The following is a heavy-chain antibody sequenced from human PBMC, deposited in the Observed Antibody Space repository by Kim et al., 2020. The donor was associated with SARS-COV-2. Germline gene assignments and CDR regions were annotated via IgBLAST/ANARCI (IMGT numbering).Heavy chain of an antibody. CDR2: INSKVDGGTT. CDR1: GFTFANAW. Sequence: GGSLRLSCAASGFTFANAWMSWVRQAPGKGLEWVGLINSKVDGGTTDYAAPVKGRFSISRDDSRNTLYLQMNSLKTDDTAVYFCTTFHGVHSDLRDYWGQGTLVSVSS. CDR3: TTFHGVHSDLRDY. D-gene: IGHD2-21*02. V-gene: IGHV3-15*01. J-gene: IGHJ4*02.